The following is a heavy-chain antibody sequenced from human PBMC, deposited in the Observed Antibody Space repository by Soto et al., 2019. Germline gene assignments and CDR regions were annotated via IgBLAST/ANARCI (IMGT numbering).Heavy chain of an antibody. V-gene: IGHV4-34*01. J-gene: IGHJ4*02. CDR2: INHSGST. Sequence: SETLSLTCAVYGGSFSGYYWSWIRQPPGKGLEWIGEINHSGSTNYNPSLKSRVTISVDTSKNQFSLKLSSVTAADTAVYYCARSNTIFGVVIIRTYFDYWGQGTLVTVSS. CDR1: GGSFSGYY. D-gene: IGHD3-3*01. CDR3: ARSNTIFGVVIIRTYFDY.